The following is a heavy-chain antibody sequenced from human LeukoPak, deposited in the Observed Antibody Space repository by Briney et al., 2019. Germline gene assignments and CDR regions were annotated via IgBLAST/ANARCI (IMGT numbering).Heavy chain of an antibody. D-gene: IGHD2-2*01. V-gene: IGHV1-69*13. CDR2: IIPIFGTA. CDR1: GGTFSSYA. CDR3: ARGLLGYCSSTSCSFDY. J-gene: IGHJ4*02. Sequence: SVKVSCKASGGTFSSYAISWVRQAPGQGLEWMGGIIPIFGTANYAQKFQGRVTITADESTSTAYMELSSLRSEDTAVYYCARGLLGYCSSTSCSFDYWGQGTLVTVSS.